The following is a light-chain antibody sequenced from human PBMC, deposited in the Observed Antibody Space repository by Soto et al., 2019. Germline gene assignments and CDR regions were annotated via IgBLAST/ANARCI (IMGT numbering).Light chain of an antibody. CDR2: GSD. V-gene: IGLV1-44*01. Sequence: QSVLSQPPSTSGTPGQRVTISCSGATSNIGTYTVSWYQQFPETAPRLLIYGSDRRPSGVPDRCSGSKSGTSASLSIGGRHSEDEAHYYCAAWDDSLDGPTFGGGTKLTVL. CDR3: AAWDDSLDGPT. J-gene: IGLJ2*01. CDR1: TSNIGTYT.